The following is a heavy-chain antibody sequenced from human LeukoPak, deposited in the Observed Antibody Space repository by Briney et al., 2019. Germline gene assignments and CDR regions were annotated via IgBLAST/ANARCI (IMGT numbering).Heavy chain of an antibody. J-gene: IGHJ4*02. CDR3: ARQTGSGLFTLP. Sequence: PSETLSLTCTVSGVSVSSSNSYWGWIRQPPGKGLEWIGSIYYTGNTYYNASLKSRVTISIDTSKNQISLRLTSVTATDTAMYYCARQTGSGLFTLPGGQGTLVTVSS. V-gene: IGHV4-39*01. D-gene: IGHD3/OR15-3a*01. CDR1: GVSVSSSNSY. CDR2: IYYTGNT.